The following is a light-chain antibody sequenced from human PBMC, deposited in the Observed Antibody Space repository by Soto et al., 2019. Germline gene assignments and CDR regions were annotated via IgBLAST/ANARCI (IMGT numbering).Light chain of an antibody. CDR3: AAWDDTLNGHV. V-gene: IGLV1-44*01. J-gene: IGLJ1*01. CDR2: SNN. CDR1: SSNIGSNT. Sequence: QSVLTQPPSASGTPGQRVTISCSGSSSNIGSNTVNWYQQLPGTAPKLLIYSNNQRPSGVPDRFSGSKSGTSASLAISGLQSEDEADYYCAAWDDTLNGHVFGTGTKVTDL.